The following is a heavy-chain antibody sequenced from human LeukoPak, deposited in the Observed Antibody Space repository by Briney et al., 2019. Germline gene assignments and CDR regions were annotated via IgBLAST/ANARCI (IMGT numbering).Heavy chain of an antibody. CDR1: GGSISSGSYY. Sequence: ASETLSLTCTVSGGSISSGSYYWSWIRQPAGKGLEWIGRIYTSGSTNYNPSLKSRVTISVDTSKNQFSLKLSSVTAADTAVYYCARHPPPLIYSGYDYSWFDPWGQGTLVTVSS. J-gene: IGHJ5*02. V-gene: IGHV4-61*02. D-gene: IGHD5-12*01. CDR2: IYTSGST. CDR3: ARHPPPLIYSGYDYSWFDP.